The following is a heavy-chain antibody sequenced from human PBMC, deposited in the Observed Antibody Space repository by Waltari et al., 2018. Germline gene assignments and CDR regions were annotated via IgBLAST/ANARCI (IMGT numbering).Heavy chain of an antibody. J-gene: IGHJ3*02. CDR2: INHSGST. CDR1: GGSFSGYY. Sequence: QVQLQQWGAGLLKPSETLSLTCAVYGGSFSGYYWSWIRQPPGKGLAWIGEINHSGSTSYTPALRSRVTLSVDTCKDQFSLKLSSVTAADTAVYDCARSGAFVVPAANITIRHDAFDIWGQGTMVTVSS. V-gene: IGHV4-34*01. CDR3: ARSGAFVVPAANITIRHDAFDI. D-gene: IGHD2-2*01.